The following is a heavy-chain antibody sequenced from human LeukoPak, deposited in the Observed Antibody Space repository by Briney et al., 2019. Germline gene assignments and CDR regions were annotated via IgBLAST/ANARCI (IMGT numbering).Heavy chain of an antibody. J-gene: IGHJ5*02. CDR1: GGTFSSHA. Sequence: SVKVSCKASGGTFSSHAISWVRQAPGQGLEWMGRIIPIFGIANYAQKFQGRVTITADKSTSTAYMELSSLRSEDTAVYYCARGNYGDYTGQNWFDPWGQGTLVTVSS. CDR2: IIPIFGIA. V-gene: IGHV1-69*04. CDR3: ARGNYGDYTGQNWFDP. D-gene: IGHD4-17*01.